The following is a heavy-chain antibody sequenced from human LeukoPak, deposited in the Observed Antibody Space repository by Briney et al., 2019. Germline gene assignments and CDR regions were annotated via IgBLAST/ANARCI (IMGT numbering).Heavy chain of an antibody. J-gene: IGHJ3*02. V-gene: IGHV4-39*07. D-gene: IGHD3-9*01. Sequence: PSETLSLTCTVSGGSISSSSYYWGWIRQPPGKGLEWIGSIYYSGSTYYNPSLKSRVTISVDTSKNQFSLKLSSVTAADTAVYYCAKATIEGAFDIWGQGTMVTVSS. CDR1: GGSISSSSYY. CDR2: IYYSGST. CDR3: AKATIEGAFDI.